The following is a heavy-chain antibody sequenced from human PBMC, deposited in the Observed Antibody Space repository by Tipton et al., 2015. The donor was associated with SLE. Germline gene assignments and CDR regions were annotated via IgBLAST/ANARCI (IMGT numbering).Heavy chain of an antibody. CDR1: GGSISSYY. J-gene: IGHJ4*02. CDR2: IYTSGST. CDR3: ARSSLIAVSGGFDY. Sequence: TLSLTCTVSGGSISSYYWSWIRQPAGKGLEWIGRIYTSGSTNYNPSLKSRVTISVDTSKNQFSLKLSSVTAADTAVYYCARSSLIAVSGGFDYWGQGTLVTVSS. D-gene: IGHD6-19*01. V-gene: IGHV4-4*07.